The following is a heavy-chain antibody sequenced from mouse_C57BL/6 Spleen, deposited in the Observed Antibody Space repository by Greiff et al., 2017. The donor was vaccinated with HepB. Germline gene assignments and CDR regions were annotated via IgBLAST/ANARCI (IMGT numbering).Heavy chain of an antibody. CDR1: GYTFTDYN. CDR2: INPNNGGT. J-gene: IGHJ4*01. V-gene: IGHV1-18*01. Sequence: EVQLQQSGPELVKPGASVKIPCKASGYTFTDYNMDWVKQSHGKSLEWIGDINPNNGGTIYNQKFKGKATLTVDKSSSTAYMELRSLTSEDTAVYYCARNSYDYDGRGYAMDYWGQGTSVTVSS. CDR3: ARNSYDYDGRGYAMDY. D-gene: IGHD2-4*01.